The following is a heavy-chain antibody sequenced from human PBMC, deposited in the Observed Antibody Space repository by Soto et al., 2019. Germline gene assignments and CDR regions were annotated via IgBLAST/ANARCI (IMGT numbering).Heavy chain of an antibody. V-gene: IGHV1-69*04. J-gene: IGHJ6*03. CDR3: ARDVIVVVPETSSDYYYYMDV. CDR1: GGTFSSYT. CDR2: IIPILGIA. Sequence: GASVKVSCKASGGTFSSYTISWVRQAPGQGLEWMGRIIPILGIANYTQKFQGRVTITADKSTSTAYMELSSLRSEDTAVYYCARDVIVVVPETSSDYYYYMDVWGKGTTVTVSS. D-gene: IGHD2-2*01.